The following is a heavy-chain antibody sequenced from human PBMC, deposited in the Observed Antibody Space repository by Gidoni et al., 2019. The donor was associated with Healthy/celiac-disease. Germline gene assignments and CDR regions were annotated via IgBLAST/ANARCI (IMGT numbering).Heavy chain of an antibody. J-gene: IGHJ5*02. Sequence: QLQLQESGPGLVKPSETLSRPCPVSVGSIRSSSYYWGWIRQPPGKGLEWIGGIYYSGSTYYNPSLKSRVTISVDTSKNQFSLKLSSVTAADTAVYYCATTGGSGDYTAWFDPWGQGTLVTVSS. CDR1: VGSIRSSSYY. CDR2: IYYSGST. V-gene: IGHV4-39*01. D-gene: IGHD4-17*01. CDR3: ATTGGSGDYTAWFDP.